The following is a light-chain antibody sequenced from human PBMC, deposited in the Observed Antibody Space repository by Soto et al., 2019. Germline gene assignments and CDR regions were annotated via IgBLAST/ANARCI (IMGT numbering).Light chain of an antibody. CDR3: QSYDSSLSGSVV. V-gene: IGLV1-40*01. CDR1: SSNIGAGYD. J-gene: IGLJ2*01. Sequence: QSVLTQPPSVCGAPEQRVTISCSGSSSNIGAGYDVHWYQQLPGTAPKLLIYGNSNRPSGVPDRFSGSKSGTSASLAITGLQAEDEADYYCQSYDSSLSGSVVFGGGTKLTVL. CDR2: GNS.